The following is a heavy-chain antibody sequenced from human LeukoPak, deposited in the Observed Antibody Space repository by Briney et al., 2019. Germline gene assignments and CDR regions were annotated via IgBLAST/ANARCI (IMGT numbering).Heavy chain of an antibody. V-gene: IGHV3-7*01. J-gene: IGHJ4*02. CDR3: ARASGYCSSTSCYDY. CDR1: GFNSGNYW. D-gene: IGHD2-2*01. Sequence: GGSLRLSCAASGFNSGNYWMSWVRQAPGQRLEWLANIKQDGIETYYLDSVRGRFTISRDSARNSVYLQMNSLRADETAVYYCARASGYCSSTSCYDYWGQGTLVTVSS. CDR2: IKQDGIET.